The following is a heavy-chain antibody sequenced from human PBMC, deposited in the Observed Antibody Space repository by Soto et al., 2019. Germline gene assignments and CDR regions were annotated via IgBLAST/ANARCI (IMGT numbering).Heavy chain of an antibody. V-gene: IGHV1-69*14. D-gene: IGHD3-22*01. Sequence: QVQLVQSGAEVKKPGSSVKVSCKTSGGTFGSYAISWVRQAPGQGLEWMGGIIPIFSTPNYAQKFQGRVTIHADKSTSTAYMELSSLRSEDKAVYYCARPIQAYFDTSAQSAWFDPWGQGTLVTVSS. CDR2: IIPIFSTP. CDR3: ARPIQAYFDTSAQSAWFDP. J-gene: IGHJ5*02. CDR1: GGTFGSYA.